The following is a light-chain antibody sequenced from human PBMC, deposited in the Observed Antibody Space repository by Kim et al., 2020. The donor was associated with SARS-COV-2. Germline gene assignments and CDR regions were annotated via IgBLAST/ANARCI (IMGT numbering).Light chain of an antibody. CDR1: RSNIGRNT. CDR2: ANN. V-gene: IGLV1-44*01. CDR3: AVWDDSLRGV. J-gene: IGLJ3*02. Sequence: QLVLTQPPSASGTPGQRITISCSGGRSNIGRNTVNWYQHLPGAAPKLLIYANNQRPSGVPVRFSGSKSGTSASLAISGLQSEDEADYYCAVWDDSLRGVFGGGTKLTVL.